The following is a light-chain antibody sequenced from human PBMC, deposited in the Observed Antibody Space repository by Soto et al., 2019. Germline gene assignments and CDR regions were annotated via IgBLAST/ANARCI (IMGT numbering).Light chain of an antibody. CDR1: QGISSY. CDR2: AAS. CDR3: QQLNSYPFT. Sequence: IQFTQSPSSLSASVGDRVTITCRASQGISSYLAWYQQKPGKAPKLLIYAASTLKSGVPSRFSGSGSGTDFTLTISSLQPEDFATYYCQQLNSYPFTFGQGTRLEIK. V-gene: IGKV1-9*01. J-gene: IGKJ5*01.